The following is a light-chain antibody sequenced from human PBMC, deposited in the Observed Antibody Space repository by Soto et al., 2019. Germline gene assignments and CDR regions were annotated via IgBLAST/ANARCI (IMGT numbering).Light chain of an antibody. Sequence: QSALTQRASVSGSPGQSITISCTGTSSDVGGYKYVSWYQQHPGKAPKLMIYDVTNRPSGVSNRFSGSKSGNTASLTISGLQAEDEADYYCTSYTSTSTRVVFGGGTKLTVL. V-gene: IGLV2-14*01. CDR2: DVT. CDR1: SSDVGGYKY. CDR3: TSYTSTSTRVV. J-gene: IGLJ2*01.